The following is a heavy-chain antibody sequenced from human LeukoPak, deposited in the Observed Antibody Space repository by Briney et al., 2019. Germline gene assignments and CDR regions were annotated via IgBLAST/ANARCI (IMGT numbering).Heavy chain of an antibody. CDR3: ARAAVVAGIFYIDY. V-gene: IGHV3-23*01. D-gene: IGHD2-15*01. CDR1: GFTFSSYA. Sequence: NPGGSLRLSCAASGFTFSSYAMSWVRQAPGKGLEWVSAISNSGGSTYYANSVKGRFTISRDNSKNTLYLQMNSLRAEDTAVYYCARAAVVAGIFYIDYWGQGTLVTVSS. CDR2: ISNSGGST. J-gene: IGHJ4*02.